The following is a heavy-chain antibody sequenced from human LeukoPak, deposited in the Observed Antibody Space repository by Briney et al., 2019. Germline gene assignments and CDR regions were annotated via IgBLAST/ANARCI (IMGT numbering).Heavy chain of an antibody. D-gene: IGHD6-19*01. CDR1: GASVSSGDYF. Sequence: PSETLSLTCNVSGASVSSGDYFWTWIRQAPGKGLEWIGYIYHSGRTYYNPSLKSRVTISVDRSKNQFSLKLNSVTAADTAVYYCARDCGIAVAVIWFDHWGQGTLVTVSS. CDR3: ARDCGIAVAVIWFDH. CDR2: IYHSGRT. J-gene: IGHJ5*02. V-gene: IGHV4-30-2*01.